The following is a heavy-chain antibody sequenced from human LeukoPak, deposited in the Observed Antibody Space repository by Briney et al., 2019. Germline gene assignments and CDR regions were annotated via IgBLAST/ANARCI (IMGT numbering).Heavy chain of an antibody. J-gene: IGHJ4*02. D-gene: IGHD3-16*01. CDR1: GYSISSGYY. Sequence: PSETLSLTCVVSGYSISSGYYWGWIRQPPGKGLEWIGSIYQSGGTSYNPSLKSRVTMSVDTSKNQFSLKLSSVTAADTAVYYCARHITSNKRFDYWGQGTLVTVSS. CDR2: IYQSGGT. CDR3: ARHITSNKRFDY. V-gene: IGHV4-38-2*01.